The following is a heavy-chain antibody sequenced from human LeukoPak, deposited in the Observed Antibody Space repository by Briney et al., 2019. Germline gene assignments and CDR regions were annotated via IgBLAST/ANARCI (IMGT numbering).Heavy chain of an antibody. Sequence: GRSLRLSCATFVFTFSSSTMRWVRQAPGKGLEGVAFITYDGSNTYYRDSVEGRFTISRDDSKNTVYLQMNSLRAEDTAVYYCAASSSTARSYFDYWGQGILVTVSS. CDR1: VFTFSSST. V-gene: IGHV3-30*04. J-gene: IGHJ4*02. CDR3: AASSSTARSYFDY. CDR2: ITYDGSNT. D-gene: IGHD5-18*01.